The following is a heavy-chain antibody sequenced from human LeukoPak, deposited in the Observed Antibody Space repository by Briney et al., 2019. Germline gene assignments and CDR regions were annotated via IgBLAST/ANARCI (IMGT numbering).Heavy chain of an antibody. D-gene: IGHD3-10*01. CDR2: IRAGGGST. Sequence: GGSLRLSCAASGFTFSNYAMTWVRQAPGKGLEWVSGIRAGGGSTNFADSVRGRFTLSTDNSKNTLYLQMNSLRAEDAAIYYCAKDGGSGMGFDPWGQGTLVTVSS. V-gene: IGHV3-23*01. J-gene: IGHJ5*02. CDR3: AKDGGSGMGFDP. CDR1: GFTFSNYA.